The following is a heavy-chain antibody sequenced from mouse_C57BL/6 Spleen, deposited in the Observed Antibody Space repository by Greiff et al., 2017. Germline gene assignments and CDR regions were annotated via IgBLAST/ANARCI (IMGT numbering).Heavy chain of an antibody. D-gene: IGHD1-1*01. Sequence: EVKLVESGGALVKPGGSLKLSCAASGFTFSSYGMSWVRQTPDKRLEWVATISSGGSYTYYPDSVKGRFTISRDNAKNTLYLQMSSLKSEDTAMYYCARQPYGSSGDYWGQGTTLTVSS. J-gene: IGHJ2*01. V-gene: IGHV5-6*01. CDR1: GFTFSSYG. CDR2: ISSGGSYT. CDR3: ARQPYGSSGDY.